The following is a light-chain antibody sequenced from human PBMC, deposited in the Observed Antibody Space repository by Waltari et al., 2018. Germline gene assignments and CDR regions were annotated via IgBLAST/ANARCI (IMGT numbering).Light chain of an antibody. Sequence: DIQMTQSPSSLSASVGDRVTITCRASQTISSYLNWYQQKPGKAPKLLIYAASSLHSGVPSRLSGSGSETDFTLTISSLQPEDFATYYCQQSYNTPPWTFGQGTKVEMK. CDR3: QQSYNTPPWT. V-gene: IGKV1-39*01. J-gene: IGKJ1*01. CDR1: QTISSY. CDR2: AAS.